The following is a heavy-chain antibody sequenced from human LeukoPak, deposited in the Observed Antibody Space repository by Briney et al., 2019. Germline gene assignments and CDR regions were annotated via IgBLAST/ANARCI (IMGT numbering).Heavy chain of an antibody. CDR1: GFTFSSYA. V-gene: IGHV3-23*01. CDR2: VSGSGGSP. CDR3: AKGLKGCSGSSCYYFFDF. D-gene: IGHD2-15*01. J-gene: IGHJ4*02. Sequence: GGSLRLSCAASGFTFSSYAMSWVRQAPGKGLEWVSTVSGSGGSPYYADSVKGRFTISRDNSKNTLYLQMNSLRAEDTAVYYCAKGLKGCSGSSCYYFFDFWGQGALITVSS.